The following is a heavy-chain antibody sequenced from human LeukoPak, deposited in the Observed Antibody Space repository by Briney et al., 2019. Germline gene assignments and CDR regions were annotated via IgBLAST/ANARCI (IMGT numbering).Heavy chain of an antibody. D-gene: IGHD4-17*01. V-gene: IGHV3-30*03. CDR3: ARVLTVTTDY. CDR1: GFTFSSYG. Sequence: PGGSLRLSCAASGFTFSSYGMHWVRQAPGKGLEWVAATSYDGSNRHYADSVKGRFTISRDNSKNTLYLQMNSLRAEDTAVYYCARVLTVTTDYWGQGTLVTVSS. CDR2: TSYDGSNR. J-gene: IGHJ4*02.